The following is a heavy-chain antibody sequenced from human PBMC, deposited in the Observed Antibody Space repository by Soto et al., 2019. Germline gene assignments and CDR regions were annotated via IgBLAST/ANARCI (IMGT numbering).Heavy chain of an antibody. J-gene: IGHJ6*02. CDR3: ARDPYLWYSSSFDYYYYYGMDV. CDR2: ISAYNGNT. Sequence: ASVKVSCKASGYTFTSYGISRVRQAPGQGLEWMGWISAYNGNTNYAQKLQGRVTMTTDTSTSTAYMELRSLRSDDTAVYYCARDPYLWYSSSFDYYYYYGMDVWGQGTTVTVSS. CDR1: GYTFTSYG. D-gene: IGHD6-6*01. V-gene: IGHV1-18*04.